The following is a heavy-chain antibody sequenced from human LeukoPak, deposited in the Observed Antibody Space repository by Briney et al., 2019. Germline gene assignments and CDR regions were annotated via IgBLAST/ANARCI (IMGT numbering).Heavy chain of an antibody. Sequence: ASVKVSCKASANTFSNYDINWVRQATGQGLEWMGWMNPNSGNTGYAQKFQGRVTITRDTSASTAYMELSSLRSEDTAVYYCAAYYDSKVYYYYGMDVWGQGTTVTVSS. J-gene: IGHJ6*02. CDR1: ANTFSNYD. CDR3: AAYYDSKVYYYYGMDV. D-gene: IGHD3-22*01. V-gene: IGHV1-8*03. CDR2: MNPNSGNT.